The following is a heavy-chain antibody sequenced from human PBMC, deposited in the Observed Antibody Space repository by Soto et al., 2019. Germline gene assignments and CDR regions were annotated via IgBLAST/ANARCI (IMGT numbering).Heavy chain of an antibody. D-gene: IGHD3-10*01. V-gene: IGHV1-69*13. CDR3: AREGITMVRAGNYYYGMDA. Sequence: SVKVSCKASGGTFSSYAISWVRQAPGQGLEWMGGIIPIFGTANYAQKFQGRVTITADESTSTAYMELSSLRSEDTAVYYCAREGITMVRAGNYYYGMDAWGQGPTVTVSS. CDR1: GGTFSSYA. J-gene: IGHJ6*02. CDR2: IIPIFGTA.